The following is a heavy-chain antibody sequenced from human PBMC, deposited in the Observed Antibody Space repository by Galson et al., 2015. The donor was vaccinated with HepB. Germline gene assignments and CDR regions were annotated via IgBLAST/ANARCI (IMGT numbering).Heavy chain of an antibody. V-gene: IGHV3-30*04. CDR1: GFTFSGYA. J-gene: IGHJ6*02. CDR2: ISHDGSIT. D-gene: IGHD2-2*01. CDR3: AKDGGYCSYSTCSPHTFFVDLNGMDV. Sequence: SLRLSCAGSGFTFSGYAIHWVGQAPGKGLEWVAVISHDGSITYDADSVKGRVTFSRDNFKQTLFLHMSNLRPDDSGVYYCAKDGGYCSYSTCSPHTFFVDLNGMDVWGQGTTVTVSS.